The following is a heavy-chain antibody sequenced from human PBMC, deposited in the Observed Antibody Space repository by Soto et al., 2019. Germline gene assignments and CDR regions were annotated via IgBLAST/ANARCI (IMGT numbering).Heavy chain of an antibody. D-gene: IGHD5-18*01. V-gene: IGHV4-30-2*01. Sequence: SETLSLTCAVSGGSISSGGYSWSWIRQPPGKGLEWIGYIYHSGSTYYNPSLKSRVTISVDRSKNQFSLKLSSVTAADTAVYYCARENYGTAMATNYSDYWGQGTLVTVSS. CDR3: ARENYGTAMATNYSDY. J-gene: IGHJ4*02. CDR2: IYHSGST. CDR1: GGSISSGGYS.